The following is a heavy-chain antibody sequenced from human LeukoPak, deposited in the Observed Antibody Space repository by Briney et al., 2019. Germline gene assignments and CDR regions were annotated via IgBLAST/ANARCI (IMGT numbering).Heavy chain of an antibody. J-gene: IGHJ4*02. Sequence: SETLSLTCTVPGGSINNYCGSWIRQPPGKGLEWIGFFDNNGITNYNPSLKSRVTISVDTSKNQVSLKLNSVTAADTAVYYCARGLFQWPARIDYWGQGTLVTVSS. CDR2: FDNNGIT. D-gene: IGHD6-19*01. CDR1: GGSINNYC. V-gene: IGHV4-59*08. CDR3: ARGLFQWPARIDY.